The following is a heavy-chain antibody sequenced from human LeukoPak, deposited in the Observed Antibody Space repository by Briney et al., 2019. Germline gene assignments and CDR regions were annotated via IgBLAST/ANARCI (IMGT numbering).Heavy chain of an antibody. Sequence: GGSLRLSCAASGFTFDDYAMHWVRQAPGKGLEWVSGISWNSGSIGYADSVKGRFTISRDNAKNSLYLQMNSLRAEDMALYYCAKGSITGTTGFDYWGQGTLVTVPS. CDR2: ISWNSGSI. J-gene: IGHJ4*02. V-gene: IGHV3-9*03. D-gene: IGHD1-7*01. CDR1: GFTFDDYA. CDR3: AKGSITGTTGFDY.